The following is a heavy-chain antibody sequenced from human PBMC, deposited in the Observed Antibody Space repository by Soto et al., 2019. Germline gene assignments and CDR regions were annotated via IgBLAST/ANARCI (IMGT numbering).Heavy chain of an antibody. J-gene: IGHJ3*02. CDR1: GGSISSGDYY. D-gene: IGHD3-3*01. CDR3: ARAPREITIFGVVIIGAFDI. V-gene: IGHV4-30-4*01. Sequence: QVQLQESGPGLVKPSQTLSLTCTVSGGSISSGDYYWSRIRQPPGKGLEWIGYIYYSGSTYYNPSLKSRVTISVDTSKNQFSLKLSSVTAADTAVYYCARAPREITIFGVVIIGAFDIWGQGTMVTVSS. CDR2: IYYSGST.